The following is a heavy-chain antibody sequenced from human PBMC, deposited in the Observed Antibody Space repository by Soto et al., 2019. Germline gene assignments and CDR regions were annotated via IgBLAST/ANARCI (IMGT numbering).Heavy chain of an antibody. CDR1: GYTFTGYY. Sequence: ASVKVSCKASGYTFTGYYMHWVRQAPGQGLEWMGWINPNSGGTNYAQKFQGRVTMTRDTSISTAYMELSRLRSDDTAVYYCAKTYYYDSSRGPFDYWGQGHLVTVSS. CDR2: INPNSGGT. V-gene: IGHV1-2*02. D-gene: IGHD3-22*01. J-gene: IGHJ4*02. CDR3: AKTYYYDSSRGPFDY.